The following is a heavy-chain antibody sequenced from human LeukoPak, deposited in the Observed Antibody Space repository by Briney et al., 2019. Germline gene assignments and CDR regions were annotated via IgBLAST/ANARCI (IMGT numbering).Heavy chain of an antibody. CDR1: GFTFSSYS. J-gene: IGHJ6*03. CDR3: ARGGRAARPPTAPYYCYYYMDV. Sequence: GGSLRLSCAASGFTFSSYSMNWVRQAPGKGLEWVSYISSSSSTIYYADSVKGRFTISRDNAKNSLYLQMNSLRDEDTAVYYCARGGRAARPPTAPYYCYYYMDVWGKGTTVTVSS. V-gene: IGHV3-48*02. D-gene: IGHD6-6*01. CDR2: ISSSSSTI.